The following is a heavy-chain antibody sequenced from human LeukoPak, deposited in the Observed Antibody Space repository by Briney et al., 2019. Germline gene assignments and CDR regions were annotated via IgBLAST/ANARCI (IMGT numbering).Heavy chain of an antibody. CDR1: GFTFSSYS. V-gene: IGHV3-48*01. D-gene: IGHD2/OR15-2a*01. CDR3: ARDLSDRRRALGY. CDR2: ISSSSSTI. Sequence: GGSLRLSCAASGFTFSSYSMNWVRQAPGKGLEWVSYISSSSSTIYYADSVKGRFTISRDNAKNSLYLQMNGLRAEDTAVYYCARDLSDRRRALGYWGQGTLVTVSS. J-gene: IGHJ4*02.